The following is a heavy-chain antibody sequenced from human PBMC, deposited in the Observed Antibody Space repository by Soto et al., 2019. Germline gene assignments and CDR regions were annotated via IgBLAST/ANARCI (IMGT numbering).Heavy chain of an antibody. CDR3: ARGSRYCSSTSCYVQKKRENWFDP. CDR1: GGSFSGYY. CDR2: INHSGST. D-gene: IGHD2-2*01. Sequence: QVQLQQWGAGLLKPSETLSLTCAVYGGSFSGYYWSWIRQPPGKGLEWIGEINHSGSTNYNPSLKSRVTISVDTSKNQFSLKLSSVTAADTAVYYCARGSRYCSSTSCYVQKKRENWFDPWGQGTLVTVSS. V-gene: IGHV4-34*01. J-gene: IGHJ5*02.